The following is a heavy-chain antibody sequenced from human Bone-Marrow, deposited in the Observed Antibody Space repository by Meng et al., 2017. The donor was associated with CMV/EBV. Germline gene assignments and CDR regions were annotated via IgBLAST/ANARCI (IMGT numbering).Heavy chain of an antibody. J-gene: IGHJ5*02. D-gene: IGHD6-19*01. CDR3: ASGGMAVAGTGGWFDP. CDR1: GGSISSYY. CDR2: IYYSGST. V-gene: IGHV4-59*12. Sequence: SETLSLTCTVSGGSISSYYWSWIRQPPGKGLEWIGYIYYSGSTNYNPSLKSRVTTSVDTSKNQFSLKLSSVTAADTAVYYCASGGMAVAGTGGWFDPWGQGTLVTVSS.